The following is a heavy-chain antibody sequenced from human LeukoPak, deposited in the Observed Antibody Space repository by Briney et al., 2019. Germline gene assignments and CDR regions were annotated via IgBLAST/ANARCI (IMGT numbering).Heavy chain of an antibody. D-gene: IGHD3-9*01. CDR1: GFTFSDYY. Sequence: GGSLRLSCAASGFTFSDYYMTWIRQAPGKGLEWVSYISDSGSYTNYADSVKGRFTISRDNAKNSLFLQMNSLRADDTAVYYCARDRSFYDILTGYYTHNWFDPWGQETLVTVSS. J-gene: IGHJ5*02. CDR2: ISDSGSYT. V-gene: IGHV3-11*05. CDR3: ARDRSFYDILTGYYTHNWFDP.